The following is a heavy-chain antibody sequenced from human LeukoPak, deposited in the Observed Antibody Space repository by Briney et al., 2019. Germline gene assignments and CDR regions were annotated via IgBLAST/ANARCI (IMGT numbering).Heavy chain of an antibody. CDR3: ARRGYPVYYYYMDV. Sequence: ASVKVSCKTSGYTFTSYGISWVRQAPGQGLEWMGWISADNGKTNYAQKLQGRVTMATDTSTTTAYMELRSLRSDDTAVYYCARRGYPVYYYYMDVWGKGTTVTISS. V-gene: IGHV1-18*01. J-gene: IGHJ6*03. CDR1: GYTFTSYG. CDR2: ISADNGKT. D-gene: IGHD5-12*01.